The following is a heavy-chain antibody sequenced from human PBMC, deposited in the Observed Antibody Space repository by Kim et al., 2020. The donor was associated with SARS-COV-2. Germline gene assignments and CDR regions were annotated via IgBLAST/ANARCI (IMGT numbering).Heavy chain of an antibody. V-gene: IGHV4-39*01. CDR2: IYYSGST. J-gene: IGHJ3*02. CDR3: ARPLWLERQDAFDI. D-gene: IGHD1-1*01. Sequence: SETLSLTCTVSGGSISSSSYYWGWIRQPPGKGLEWIGSIYYSGSTYYNPSLKSRVTISVDTSKNQFSLKLSSVTAADTAVYYCARPLWLERQDAFDIWGQGTMVTVSS. CDR1: GGSISSSSYY.